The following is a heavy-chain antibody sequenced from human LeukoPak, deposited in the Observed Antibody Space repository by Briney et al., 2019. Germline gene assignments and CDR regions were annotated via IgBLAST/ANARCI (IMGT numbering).Heavy chain of an antibody. Sequence: PLETLSLTCAVYGGSFSDYYWSWIRQTPGKGLEWIGEINHSGSTNYNPSLKSRVAISVDTSKNQFSLKMTSVTAADTAVYFCARTHPGGSSLFPAIDFWGQGTLVTVSS. CDR1: GGSFSDYY. CDR3: ARTHPGGSSLFPAIDF. CDR2: INHSGST. J-gene: IGHJ4*02. D-gene: IGHD6-13*01. V-gene: IGHV4-34*01.